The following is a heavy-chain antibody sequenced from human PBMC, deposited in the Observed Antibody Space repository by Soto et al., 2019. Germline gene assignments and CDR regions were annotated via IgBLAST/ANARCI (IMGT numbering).Heavy chain of an antibody. J-gene: IGHJ4*02. D-gene: IGHD3-22*01. CDR3: ARHNHNYYDSSGSVDY. V-gene: IGHV5-51*01. Sequence: LKISCKGSGYSFTSYWIGWVRQMPGKGLEWMGIIYPGDSDTRYSPSFQGQVTISADKSISTAYLQWSSLKASDTAMYYCARHNHNYYDSSGSVDYWGQGTLVTVSS. CDR2: IYPGDSDT. CDR1: GYSFTSYW.